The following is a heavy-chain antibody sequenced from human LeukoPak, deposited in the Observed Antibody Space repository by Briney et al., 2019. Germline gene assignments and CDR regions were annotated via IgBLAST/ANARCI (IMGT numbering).Heavy chain of an antibody. CDR3: ARDQFRDYFRGADY. CDR2: ISSSGSTI. CDR1: GFTFSDYY. V-gene: IGHV3-11*01. J-gene: IGHJ4*02. D-gene: IGHD3-16*01. Sequence: GGSLRLSCAASGFTFSDYYMSWIRQAPGKGLEWVSYISSSGSTIYYADSVKGRITVSRDNSKNTLYLQFNSLRVDDTAVYYCARDQFRDYFRGADYWGQGTLVTVSS.